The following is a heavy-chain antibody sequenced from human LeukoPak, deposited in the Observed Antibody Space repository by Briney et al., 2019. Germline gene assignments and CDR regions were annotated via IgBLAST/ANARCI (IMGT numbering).Heavy chain of an antibody. CDR3: ARDSATGLDSPSGVGATAFDI. CDR1: GDSVSSNSAA. D-gene: IGHD1-26*01. V-gene: IGHV6-1*01. J-gene: IGHJ3*02. CDR2: TYYRSKWYN. Sequence: SQTLSLTCAISGDSVSSNSAAWNWIRQSPSRGLEWLGRTYYRSKWYNDYAVSVKSRITINPDTSKNQFSLQLNSMTPEDTAVYYCARDSATGLDSPSGVGATAFDIWGQGTMVTVSS.